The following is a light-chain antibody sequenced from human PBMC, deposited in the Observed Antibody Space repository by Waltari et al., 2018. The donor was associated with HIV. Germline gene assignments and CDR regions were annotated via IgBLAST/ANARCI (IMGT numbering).Light chain of an antibody. Sequence: QSALTQPRSVSRSPGHSVTISCTGNSSNAGDYSYVSWYRQYTGRAPKLVIFDVNKRPSGVPSRFSGSQSGNTASLTISGLRADDEADYYCCSYTGTKSWVFGGGTRLTVL. CDR2: DVN. CDR3: CSYTGTKSWV. J-gene: IGLJ3*02. V-gene: IGLV2-11*01. CDR1: SSNAGDYSY.